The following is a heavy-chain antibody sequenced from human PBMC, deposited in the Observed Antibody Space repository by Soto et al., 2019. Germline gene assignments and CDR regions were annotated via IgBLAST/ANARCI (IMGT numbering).Heavy chain of an antibody. D-gene: IGHD1-1*01. Sequence: QVHLVQSGAEVKKPGASVKVSCKGSGYAFSTYGITWVRQAPGQGLEWMGWISAHNGNTNYAQKLQGRVTVTRDTSTRTAYMELMCLRSNDTPVYYCARGRYGDYWGQGALVTVSS. CDR3: ARGRYGDY. V-gene: IGHV1-18*01. CDR1: GYAFSTYG. J-gene: IGHJ4*02. CDR2: ISAHNGNT.